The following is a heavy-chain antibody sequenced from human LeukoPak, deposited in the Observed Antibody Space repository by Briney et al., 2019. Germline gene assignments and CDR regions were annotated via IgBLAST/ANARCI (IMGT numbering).Heavy chain of an antibody. D-gene: IGHD3-10*01. CDR2: INHSGST. Sequence: PSETLSLTCAVYGGSFSGYYWSWIRQPPGKGLEWIGEINHSGSTNYNPSLKSRVTISVDTSKNQFSLKLSSVTAADTAVYYCARWSGSYYNSLYYYYGMDVWGQGTTVTVSS. J-gene: IGHJ6*02. V-gene: IGHV4-34*01. CDR1: GGSFSGYY. CDR3: ARWSGSYYNSLYYYYGMDV.